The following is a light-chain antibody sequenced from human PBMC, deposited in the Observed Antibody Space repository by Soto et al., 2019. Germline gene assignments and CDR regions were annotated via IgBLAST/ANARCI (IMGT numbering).Light chain of an antibody. CDR2: DAS. J-gene: IGKJ1*01. V-gene: IGKV3-15*01. Sequence: EIVMTQSPATLSVSPGERATLSCRASQSVSSKLAWYQQKLGQAPRLLIYDASTRATGIPSRFSGSGSGTEFTLTISSLQSEDFAVYYCQHYSNWLWTFGQGTKVEIK. CDR3: QHYSNWLWT. CDR1: QSVSSK.